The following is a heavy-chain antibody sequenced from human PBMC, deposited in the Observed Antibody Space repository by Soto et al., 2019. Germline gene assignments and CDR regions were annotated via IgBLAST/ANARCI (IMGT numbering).Heavy chain of an antibody. Sequence: GGSLSLSCAASGFTFSSYAMHWVRQAPGKGLEWVAVISYDGSNKYYADSVKGRFTISRDNSKNTLYLQMNSLRAEDTAVYYCARDEEVGSALDYWGQGTLVTVSS. CDR3: ARDEEVGSALDY. CDR2: ISYDGSNK. CDR1: GFTFSSYA. J-gene: IGHJ4*02. V-gene: IGHV3-30-3*01. D-gene: IGHD1-26*01.